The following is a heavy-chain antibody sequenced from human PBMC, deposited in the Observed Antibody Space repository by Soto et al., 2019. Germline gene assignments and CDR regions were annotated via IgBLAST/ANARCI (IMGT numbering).Heavy chain of an antibody. D-gene: IGHD3-10*02. J-gene: IGHJ4*02. V-gene: IGHV3-74*01. CDR1: GFTFNNYW. Sequence: GGSLRLSCAASGFTFNNYWMHWVRQAPGKGLAWVSRIKSDGSDTAYADSVKGRFTISRDNAKNMLYLQMNSLRAEDTAVYYCARAGGGCSGSCFDYWGQGTLVTVSS. CDR2: IKSDGSDT. CDR3: ARAGGGCSGSCFDY.